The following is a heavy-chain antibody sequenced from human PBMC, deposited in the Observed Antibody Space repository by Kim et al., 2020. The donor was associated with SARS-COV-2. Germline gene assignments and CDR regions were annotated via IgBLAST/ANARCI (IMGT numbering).Heavy chain of an antibody. CDR3: AREHSYYYYDSSADTSHFDI. CDR2: INPNSGGA. D-gene: IGHD3-22*01. Sequence: ASVKVSCKASGYTFTGYYIHWVRQAPGQGLEWMGRINPNSGGANYAQKFQGRVTMTRDTSISTDYMEVNRLRSDDTAVYYCAREHSYYYYDSSADTSHFDIWGQGTMVAVSS. J-gene: IGHJ3*02. CDR1: GYTFTGYY. V-gene: IGHV1-2*06.